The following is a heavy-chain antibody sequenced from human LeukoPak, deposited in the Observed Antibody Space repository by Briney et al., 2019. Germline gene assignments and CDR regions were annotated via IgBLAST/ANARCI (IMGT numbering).Heavy chain of an antibody. CDR3: AKDRPNYHESNGHYYRRNGDY. V-gene: IGHV3-23*01. CDR2: ISSSGDIT. D-gene: IGHD3-22*01. CDR1: GFIFHNYV. Sequence: PGGSLRLSCAASGFIFHNYVMSWVRQAPGKGLEWVSAISSSGDITFYADSVKGRFTISRDNSRYTLYLQMNSLRAEDAAMYYCAKDRPNYHESNGHYYRRNGDYWGQGTLVTVSS. J-gene: IGHJ4*02.